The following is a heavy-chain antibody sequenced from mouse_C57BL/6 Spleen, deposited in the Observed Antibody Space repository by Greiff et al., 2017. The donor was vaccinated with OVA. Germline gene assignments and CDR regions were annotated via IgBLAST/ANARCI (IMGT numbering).Heavy chain of an antibody. J-gene: IGHJ4*01. V-gene: IGHV1-52*01. CDR2: IDPSDSET. D-gene: IGHD2-3*01. CDR1: GYTFTSYW. Sequence: QVQLQQPGAELVRPGSSVKLSCKASGYTFTSYWLHWVKQRPIQGLEWIGNIDPSDSETNYNQKFKDKATLAVDKSSSTAYMQLSSLTSEDSAVYYCARWGVTPHYCAMDYWGQGTSVTVSS. CDR3: ARWGVTPHYCAMDY.